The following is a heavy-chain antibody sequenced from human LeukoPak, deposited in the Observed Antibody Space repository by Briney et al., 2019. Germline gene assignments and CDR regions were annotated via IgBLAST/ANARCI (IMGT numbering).Heavy chain of an antibody. Sequence: SETLSFTCNVSGGSISTTTNSWGWAWIRQRPTKGLEGIGSIYYGGSPYYTSSLKSRVTISVDTSKNQFSLKLASLTAADTAVYYCARRCSSGWYSPHLYNWFDPWGQGTLVTVSS. J-gene: IGHJ5*02. CDR1: GGSISTTTNS. V-gene: IGHV4-39*01. D-gene: IGHD6-19*01. CDR3: ARRCSSGWYSPHLYNWFDP. CDR2: IYYGGSP.